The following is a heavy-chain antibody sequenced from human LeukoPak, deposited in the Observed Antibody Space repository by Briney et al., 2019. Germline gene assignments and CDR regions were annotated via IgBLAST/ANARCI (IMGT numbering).Heavy chain of an antibody. J-gene: IGHJ4*02. CDR2: ISSSSASM. CDR3: ARVRPEVYDSSGYYYGVFDY. Sequence: PGGSLRLSCAASGFTFSDYTINWVRQAPGKGLEWVSSISSSSASMSYADSVKGRFTISRDNAKNSLYLQMNSLRAEDTAVYYCARVRPEVYDSSGYYYGVFDYWGQGTLVTVSS. V-gene: IGHV3-21*01. D-gene: IGHD3-22*01. CDR1: GFTFSDYT.